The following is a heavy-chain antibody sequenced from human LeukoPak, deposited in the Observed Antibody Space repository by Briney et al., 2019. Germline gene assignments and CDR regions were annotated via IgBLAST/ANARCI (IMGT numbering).Heavy chain of an antibody. J-gene: IGHJ5*02. CDR3: ARGCIGGSYWSRNWFDP. CDR2: ISTTGSTI. CDR1: GFTFSSYT. Sequence: GGSLRLSCAASGFTFSSYTMNWVRQAPGKGLEWVSFISTTGSTIHYGDSVRGRFTISRDNAKNSLSLQMNSLRDEDTAVYYCARGCIGGSYWSRNWFDPWGQGTLVTVSS. D-gene: IGHD2-15*01. V-gene: IGHV3-48*02.